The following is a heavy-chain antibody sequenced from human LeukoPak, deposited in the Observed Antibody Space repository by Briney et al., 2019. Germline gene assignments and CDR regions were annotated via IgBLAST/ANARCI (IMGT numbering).Heavy chain of an antibody. Sequence: GGSLRLSCVASGFTSGNYWMNWVRQAPGKGLEWVANIKSDGGATYYLDSVKDRFTISRDNAKSSLYLQMDSLRAEDTAVYYCNGPTYWGQGTLVTVSS. CDR1: GFTSGNYW. D-gene: IGHD2-8*01. CDR3: NGPTY. CDR2: IKSDGGAT. J-gene: IGHJ4*02. V-gene: IGHV3-7*05.